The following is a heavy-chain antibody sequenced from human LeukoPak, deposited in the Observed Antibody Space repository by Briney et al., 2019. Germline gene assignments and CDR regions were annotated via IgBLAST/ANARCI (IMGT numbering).Heavy chain of an antibody. CDR3: ARASRLAYCSGGSCSYYYTMDV. D-gene: IGHD2-15*01. V-gene: IGHV4-34*01. J-gene: IGHJ6*02. CDR2: INHSGST. CDR1: GGSFSGYY. Sequence: SETLSLTCAVYGGSFSGYYWSWIRQPPGKGLEWIGEINHSGSTNYNPSLKSRVTISVDTSKNQFSLKLSSVTAADTAVYYCARASRLAYCSGGSCSYYYTMDVWGQGTTVTVAS.